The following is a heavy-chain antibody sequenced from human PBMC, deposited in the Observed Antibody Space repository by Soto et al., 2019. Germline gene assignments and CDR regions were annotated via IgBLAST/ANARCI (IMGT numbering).Heavy chain of an antibody. V-gene: IGHV1-69*06. CDR2: INPISGTT. Sequence: ASVKVSCKASGGTFSNYAIIWVRQAPGQGLEWMGGINPISGTTDYAQKFQGRVTITADKSTNASYMELSSLMSQDTAVYYCATDIGSYIVDAFDMWGPGTLVTVSS. D-gene: IGHD1-26*01. CDR1: GGTFSNYA. CDR3: ATDIGSYIVDAFDM. J-gene: IGHJ3*02.